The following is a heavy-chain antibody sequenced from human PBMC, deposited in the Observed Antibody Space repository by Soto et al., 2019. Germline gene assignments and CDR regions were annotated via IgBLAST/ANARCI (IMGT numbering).Heavy chain of an antibody. CDR3: ARVPLRGGLDV. CDR1: GFTVGGDY. Sequence: QLVESGGGLIQPGGSLRLSCAASGFTVGGDYISWVRQAPGKGLEWVSIMYTDGVTFYADSVRGRFTFSRDDSKNTLYLQMSSLRAEDTAVYYCARVPLRGGLDVWGQGTTVTVSS. D-gene: IGHD2-8*01. V-gene: IGHV3-53*01. J-gene: IGHJ6*02. CDR2: MYTDGVT.